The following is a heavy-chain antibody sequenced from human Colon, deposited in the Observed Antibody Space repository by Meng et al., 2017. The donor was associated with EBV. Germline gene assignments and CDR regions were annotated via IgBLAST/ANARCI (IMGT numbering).Heavy chain of an antibody. V-gene: IGHV4-4*03. D-gene: IGHD5-24*01. CDR2: IYHGGNT. CDR3: ARGNAYNAPSFDY. J-gene: IGHJ4*02. Sequence: LRGSGPGLVGPLGTLSLTCAVSGASISSNNWWSWVRQSPGKGLEWIGEIYHGGNTNYNPSLKSRVTISVDRSNDQFSLSLSSVTAADTAVYYCARGNAYNAPSFDYWGQGTLVTVSS. CDR1: GASISSNNW.